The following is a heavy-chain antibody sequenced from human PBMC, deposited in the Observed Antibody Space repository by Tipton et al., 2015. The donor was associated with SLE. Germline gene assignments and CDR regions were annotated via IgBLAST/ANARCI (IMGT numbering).Heavy chain of an antibody. J-gene: IGHJ6*03. CDR3: AREGVGYQLFPDYYYYYMDV. Sequence: TLSLTCTVSGGSFTSGTYYWSWIRQPAGEGLEWIGRIYTSGSTNYNPSLKSRVTISVDTSKNQFSLKLSSVTAADTAVYYCAREGVGYQLFPDYYYYYMDVWGKGTTVTVSS. V-gene: IGHV4-61*02. D-gene: IGHD2-2*01. CDR2: IYTSGST. CDR1: GGSFTSGTYY.